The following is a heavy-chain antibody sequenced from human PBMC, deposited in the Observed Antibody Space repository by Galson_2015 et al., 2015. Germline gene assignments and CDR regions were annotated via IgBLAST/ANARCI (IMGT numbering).Heavy chain of an antibody. CDR1: GFTFSSYG. D-gene: IGHD3-22*01. J-gene: IGHJ4*02. CDR2: ISYDGSNK. V-gene: IGHV3-30*18. Sequence: SLRLSCAASGFTFSSYGMHWVRQAPGKGLEWVAVISYDGSNKYYADSVKGRFTISRDNSKNTLYLQMNSLRAEDTAVYYCAKSLNKFRRDSSGPGFDYWGQGTLVTVSS. CDR3: AKSLNKFRRDSSGPGFDY.